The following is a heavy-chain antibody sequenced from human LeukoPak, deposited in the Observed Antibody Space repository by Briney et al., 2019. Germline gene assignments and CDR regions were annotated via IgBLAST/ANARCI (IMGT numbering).Heavy chain of an antibody. D-gene: IGHD7-27*01. CDR3: ARDHNWGPDY. V-gene: IGHV1-2*02. Sequence: GASEKVSCKASVYSFTDHYLHWLRQAPGQGLEWMAWIHPKTGVTNYAERFQGRLSLTRDTSISTLYMELNSLTSDDTAVYYCARDHNWGPDYWGQGTLVSVSS. CDR2: IHPKTGVT. CDR1: VYSFTDHY. J-gene: IGHJ4*02.